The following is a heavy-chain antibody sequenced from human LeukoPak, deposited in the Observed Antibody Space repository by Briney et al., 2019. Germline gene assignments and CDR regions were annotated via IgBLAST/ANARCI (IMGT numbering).Heavy chain of an antibody. V-gene: IGHV4-59*01. CDR1: GGSISSYY. D-gene: IGHD5-18*01. J-gene: IGHJ3*02. CDR2: IYYSGST. Sequence: SETLSLTCTVSGGSISSYYWSWIRQPPGKGLEWIGYIYYSGSTNYNPSLKSRVTIPVDTSKNQFSLKLSSVTAADTAVYYCARGIGGYSYGWQTGWAFDIWGQGTMVTVSS. CDR3: ARGIGGYSYGWQTGWAFDI.